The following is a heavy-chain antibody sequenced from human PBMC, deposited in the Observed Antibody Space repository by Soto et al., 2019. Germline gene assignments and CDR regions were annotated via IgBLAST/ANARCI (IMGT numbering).Heavy chain of an antibody. CDR2: ISASNGDT. CDR1: GYSFTSHG. V-gene: IGHV1-18*01. CDR3: ARMVRGSNIDYYHYMDG. Sequence: QVQLVQSGAEVKKPGASVKVSCKASGYSFTSHGISWVRQAPGQGLEWMAWISASNGDTNYAQKFQGRVTVTTDTSPSTGYMELRSLRSEDPAVYSCARMVRGSNIDYYHYMDGWGKGTTVTVSS. D-gene: IGHD3-10*01. J-gene: IGHJ6*03.